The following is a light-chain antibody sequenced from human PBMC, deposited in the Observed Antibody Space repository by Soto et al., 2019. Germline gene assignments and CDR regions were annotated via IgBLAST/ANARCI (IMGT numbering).Light chain of an antibody. J-gene: IGLJ1*01. CDR2: DVT. CDR1: RSDVGGYNY. V-gene: IGLV2-14*01. CDR3: CSYAGGPYV. Sequence: QSALTQPASVSGSPGQSITISCTGTRSDVGGYNYVYWHQQHPGKAPKLMIYDVTNRPSGVSDRFSGSKSGNTASLTISGLQAEDEADYYCCSYAGGPYVFGTGTKVTVL.